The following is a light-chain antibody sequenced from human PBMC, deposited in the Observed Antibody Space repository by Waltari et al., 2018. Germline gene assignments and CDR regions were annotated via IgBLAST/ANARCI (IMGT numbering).Light chain of an antibody. CDR1: SSDVGAHNS. Sequence: QSALTQPASVSGSPGQSIAISCTGTSSDVGAHNSVSWYQQHPGKAPKLMFYEVSDRPAGVSNRFSGSKSGNTASLTISGLQAEDEADYYCCSYTSNSFSYVFGTGTKVTVL. J-gene: IGLJ1*01. V-gene: IGLV2-14*01. CDR2: EVS. CDR3: CSYTSNSFSYV.